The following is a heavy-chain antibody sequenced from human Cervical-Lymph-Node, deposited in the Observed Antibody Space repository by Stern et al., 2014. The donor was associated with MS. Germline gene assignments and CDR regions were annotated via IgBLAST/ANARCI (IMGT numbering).Heavy chain of an antibody. V-gene: IGHV1-18*01. CDR2: ISPYNGNS. Sequence: QVQLGQSGAVLKKPGASMKVSCKASGYTFISHGISWVRQAPGQGLEWMGWISPYNGNSNYAQKFQDRVTMTTDTSTNTAYLELRGLRSDDTAMYYCSRSASDVFDIWGQGTMVTVSS. CDR3: SRSASDVFDI. J-gene: IGHJ3*02. CDR1: GYTFISHG. D-gene: IGHD3-16*01.